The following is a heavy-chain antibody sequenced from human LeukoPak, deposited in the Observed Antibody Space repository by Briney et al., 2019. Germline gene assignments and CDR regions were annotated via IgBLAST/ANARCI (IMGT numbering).Heavy chain of an antibody. J-gene: IGHJ4*02. CDR2: ISSSGSTI. CDR3: ARGPHGGFVIIPTEF. V-gene: IGHV3-11*04. CDR1: GFTFSDYY. Sequence: GRSLRLSCAASGFTFSDYYMSWIRQAPGKGLEWVSYISSSGSTIYYADSVKGRFTISRDNAKNSLFLQMNSLRAEDTAVYYCARGPHGGFVIIPTEFWGQGTLVTVSS. D-gene: IGHD3-3*01.